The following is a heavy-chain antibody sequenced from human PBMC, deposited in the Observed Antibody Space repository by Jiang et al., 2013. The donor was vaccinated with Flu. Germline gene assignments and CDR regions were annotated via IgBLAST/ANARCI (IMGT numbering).Heavy chain of an antibody. CDR1: GGSISSYY. CDR2: IYYSGST. Sequence: PGLVKPSETLSLTCTVSGGSISSYYWSWIRQPPGKGLEWIGYIYYSGSTNYNPSLKSRVTISVDTSKNQFSLKLSSVTAADTAVYYCARRTVGEYYFDYWGQGTLVTVSS. CDR3: ARRTVGEYYFDY. J-gene: IGHJ4*02. V-gene: IGHV4-59*08. D-gene: IGHD3-10*01.